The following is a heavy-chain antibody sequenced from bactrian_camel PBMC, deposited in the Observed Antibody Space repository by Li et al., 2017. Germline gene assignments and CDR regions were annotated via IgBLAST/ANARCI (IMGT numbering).Heavy chain of an antibody. CDR2: VNSKGVT. Sequence: VQLVESGGGSVQAGGSLTLSCTASESTYRSICMAWFRQSPGRQRETVATVNSKGVTKVAGSVKGRFTISRDNAKRTLYLQMDSLKAEDTAMYYCAASYVSVPGGCSLAGTWYPYWGQGTQVTVS. V-gene: IGHV3S53*01. D-gene: IGHD3*01. J-gene: IGHJ4*01. CDR3: AASYVSVPGGCSLAGTWYPY. CDR1: ESTYRSIC.